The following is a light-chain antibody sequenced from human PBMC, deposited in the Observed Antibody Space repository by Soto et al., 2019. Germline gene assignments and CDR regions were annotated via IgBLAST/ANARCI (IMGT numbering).Light chain of an antibody. V-gene: IGKV4-1*01. CDR3: QQYYSTPIT. J-gene: IGKJ5*01. CDR2: WAS. Sequence: DIVMTQSPDSLAVSLGERATINCKSSLSVLYTSNNKNYLAWYQQKPGQPPKLLIYWASTRESGVPDRFGGSGSGTDFTLTISSLQAEDVAVYYCQQYYSTPITFGQGTRLEIK. CDR1: LSVLYTSNNKNY.